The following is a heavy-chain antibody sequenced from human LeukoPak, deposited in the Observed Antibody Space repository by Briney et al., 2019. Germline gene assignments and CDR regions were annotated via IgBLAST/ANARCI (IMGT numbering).Heavy chain of an antibody. CDR3: ARDRPGGSGYDLDY. CDR1: GYTFTGYY. V-gene: IGHV1-2*02. J-gene: IGHJ4*02. CDR2: INPNSGGT. D-gene: IGHD5-12*01. Sequence: ASVKVSCKASGYTFTGYYMHWVRQAPGQGLEWMGWINPNSGGTNYAQKFQGRVTITADESTSTAYMELSSLRSEDTAVYYCARDRPGGSGYDLDYWGQGTLVTVSS.